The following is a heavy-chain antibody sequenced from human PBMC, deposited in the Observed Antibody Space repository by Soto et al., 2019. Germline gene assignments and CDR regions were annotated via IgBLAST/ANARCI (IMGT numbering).Heavy chain of an antibody. CDR2: FDPEDGET. D-gene: IGHD4-17*01. CDR3: ATAEFDYGDYLGFDY. V-gene: IGHV1-24*01. CDR1: GYTLTELS. Sequence: ASVKVSCKVSGYTLTELSMHWVRQAPGKGLEWMGGFDPEDGETIYAQKFQGRVTMTEDTSTDTAYMELSSLRSEDTAVYYCATAEFDYGDYLGFDYWGQGTLVTVSS. J-gene: IGHJ4*02.